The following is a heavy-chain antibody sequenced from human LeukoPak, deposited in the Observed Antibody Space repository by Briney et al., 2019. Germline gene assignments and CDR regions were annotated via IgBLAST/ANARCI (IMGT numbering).Heavy chain of an antibody. CDR1: GYTFTGYY. J-gene: IGHJ5*02. D-gene: IGHD1-26*01. CDR3: ARAVGATKWFDP. Sequence: ASVRVSYKASGYTFTGYYMHWVRQAPGQGLEWMGWINPNSGGTNYAQKFQGRVTMTRDTSISTAYMELSRLRSDDTAVYYCARAVGATKWFDPWGQGTLVTVSS. CDR2: INPNSGGT. V-gene: IGHV1-2*02.